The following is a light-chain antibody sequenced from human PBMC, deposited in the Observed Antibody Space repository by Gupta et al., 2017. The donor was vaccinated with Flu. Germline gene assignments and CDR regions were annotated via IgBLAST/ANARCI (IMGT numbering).Light chain of an antibody. CDR2: GAS. CDR1: HSVSRD. J-gene: IGKJ2*03. V-gene: IGKV3-15*01. CDR3: QQYNNWSHS. Sequence: IVMTQSPATLSVSPGERATLSCRASHSVSRDLAWYQSKLGQAPRLLIYGASTRATGVPARFSGDGSGTEFTLTISNLQSEDFAVYHCQQYNNWSHSFGQGTKLEIK.